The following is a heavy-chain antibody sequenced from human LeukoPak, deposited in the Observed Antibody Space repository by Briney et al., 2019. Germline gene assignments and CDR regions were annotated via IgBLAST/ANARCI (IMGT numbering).Heavy chain of an antibody. V-gene: IGHV3-21*01. Sequence: PGGSLRLSCAASGFTFSSYAMSWVRQAPGKGLEWVSSISSSSSYIYYADSVKGRFTISRDNAKNSLYLQMNSLRAEDTAVYYCARDGRDYTGYFDYWGQGTLVTVSS. J-gene: IGHJ4*02. D-gene: IGHD4-11*01. CDR1: GFTFSSYA. CDR3: ARDGRDYTGYFDY. CDR2: ISSSSSYI.